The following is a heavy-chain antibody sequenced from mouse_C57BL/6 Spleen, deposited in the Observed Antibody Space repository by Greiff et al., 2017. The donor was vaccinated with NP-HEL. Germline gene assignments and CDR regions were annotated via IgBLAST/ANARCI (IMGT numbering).Heavy chain of an antibody. Sequence: VQLQQSGAELVRPGASVKLSCTASGFNIKDDYMHWVKQRPEQGLEWIGWIDPENGDTEYASKFQGKATITADTSSNTAYLQLSRLTSEDTAVNYGTTGYYYGSSYAYWGQGTTLTVSS. CDR1: GFNIKDDY. CDR3: TTGYYYGSSYAY. CDR2: IDPENGDT. J-gene: IGHJ2*01. V-gene: IGHV14-4*01. D-gene: IGHD1-1*01.